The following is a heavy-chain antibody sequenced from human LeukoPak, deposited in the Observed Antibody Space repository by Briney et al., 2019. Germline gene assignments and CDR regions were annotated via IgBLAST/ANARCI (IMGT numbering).Heavy chain of an antibody. D-gene: IGHD1-26*01. CDR1: GGSISSTNW. CDR3: SGESGAFCPFGY. V-gene: IGHV4-4*02. J-gene: IGHJ4*02. Sequence: SETLSLTCGVSGGSISSTNWWSWVRQPPGQGLEWIGEISLTGETNYNPSLNGRVTMSLDGSRNQLSLTLTSVTAADTAIYYCSGESGAFCPFGYWGQGTLVIVPP. CDR2: ISLTGET.